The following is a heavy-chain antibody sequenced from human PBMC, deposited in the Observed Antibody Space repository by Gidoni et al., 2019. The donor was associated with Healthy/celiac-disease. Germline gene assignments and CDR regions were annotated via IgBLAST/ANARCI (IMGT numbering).Heavy chain of an antibody. J-gene: IGHJ6*02. V-gene: IGHV1-69*06. CDR2: IIPIFGTA. CDR3: AREEPVTPLYDYYYDMDV. Sequence: KKPGSSVKVSCKASGGTFSSYAISWVRQAPGQGLAWTGGIIPIFGTANYAQKVQGRVTITAVKSTSTAYMELSSLRPEGTAVYCWAREEPVTPLYDYYYDMDVWGQGTTVTVSS. CDR1: GGTFSSYA. D-gene: IGHD5-18*01.